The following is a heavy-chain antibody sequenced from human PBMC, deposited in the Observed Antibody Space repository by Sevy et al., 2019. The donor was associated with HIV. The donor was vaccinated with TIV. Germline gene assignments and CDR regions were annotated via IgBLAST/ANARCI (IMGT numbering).Heavy chain of an antibody. J-gene: IGHJ4*02. Sequence: GGSLRLSCAASGFIFSDYTLHWVRQAPGTGLEWVAVISYDGSFTYYADSVEGRFTISRDNSKNALFLQMNSLRHEDTAVYYCARGQSSSWHYFDDWGQGTLVTVSS. CDR3: ARGQSSSWHYFDD. CDR2: ISYDGSFT. CDR1: GFIFSDYT. D-gene: IGHD6-13*01. V-gene: IGHV3-30*04.